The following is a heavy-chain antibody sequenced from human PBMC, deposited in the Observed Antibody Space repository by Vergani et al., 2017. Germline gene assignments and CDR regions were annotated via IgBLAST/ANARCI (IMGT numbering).Heavy chain of an antibody. CDR3: ARDYYDSSGYYYGFDY. V-gene: IGHV4-59*01. CDR1: GGSLSSYY. D-gene: IGHD3-22*01. J-gene: IGHJ4*02. CDR2: IYYSGST. Sequence: QVQLQESGPGLVKPSETLSLTCTVSGGSLSSYYWSWIRQPPGKGLEWIGYIYYSGSTNYNPSLKSRVTISVDTSKNQFSLKLSSVTAADTAVYYCARDYYDSSGYYYGFDYWGQGTLVTVSS.